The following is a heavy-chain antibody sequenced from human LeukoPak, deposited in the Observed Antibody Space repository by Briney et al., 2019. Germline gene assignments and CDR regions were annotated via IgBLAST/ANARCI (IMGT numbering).Heavy chain of an antibody. J-gene: IGHJ5*02. CDR3: VRSFHPGGWFDP. D-gene: IGHD3-10*01. V-gene: IGHV4-4*07. Sequence: PSETLSLTCTVSGGSISSYYWSWIRQPAGKGLEWIGRIYTSGSTNYNPSLKSRATMSVDTSKNQFSLKLSSVTAADTAMYYCVRSFHPGGWFDPWGQGTLVTVSS. CDR2: IYTSGST. CDR1: GGSISSYY.